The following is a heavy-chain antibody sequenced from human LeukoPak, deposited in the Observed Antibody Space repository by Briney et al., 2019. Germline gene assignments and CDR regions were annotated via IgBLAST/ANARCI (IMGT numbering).Heavy chain of an antibody. V-gene: IGHV4-59*01. CDR2: IYYSGST. CDR3: ARVLGRDYYYYMDV. D-gene: IGHD6-13*01. J-gene: IGHJ6*03. CDR1: GGSISSYY. Sequence: SETLSPTCTVSGGSISSYYWSWIRQPPGKGLEWIGYIYYSGSTNYNPSLKSRVTISVDTSKNQFSLKLSSVTAADTAVYYCARVLGRDYYYYMDVWGKGTTVTVSS.